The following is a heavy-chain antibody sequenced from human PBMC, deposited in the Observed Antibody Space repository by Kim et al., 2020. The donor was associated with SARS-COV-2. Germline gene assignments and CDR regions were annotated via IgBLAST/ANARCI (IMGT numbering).Heavy chain of an antibody. Sequence: YADSVKGRFTISRDKSKNTLYLQMNSLRAEDTAVYYCARGGIDYGDYGDYWGQGTLVTVSS. J-gene: IGHJ4*02. D-gene: IGHD4-17*01. CDR3: ARGGIDYGDYGDY. V-gene: IGHV3-33*01.